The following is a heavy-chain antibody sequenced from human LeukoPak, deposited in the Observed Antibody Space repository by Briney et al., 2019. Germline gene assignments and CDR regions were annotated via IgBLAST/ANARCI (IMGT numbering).Heavy chain of an antibody. CDR2: IRSDGSDK. D-gene: IGHD6-13*01. Sequence: GGSLRLSCAASGFTLSGYDMHWVRQAPGMGLEWVALIRSDGSDKYYADSVKGRFTISRDNSKNTLFLQMNSLRAEDTAVYYCAKDIAAAGGPCAYWGRGTLVTVSS. CDR3: AKDIAAAGGPCAY. CDR1: GFTLSGYD. V-gene: IGHV3-30*02. J-gene: IGHJ4*02.